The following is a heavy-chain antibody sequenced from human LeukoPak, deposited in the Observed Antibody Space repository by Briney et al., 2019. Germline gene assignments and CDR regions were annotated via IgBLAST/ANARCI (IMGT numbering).Heavy chain of an antibody. V-gene: IGHV4-39*07. CDR2: IYYSGST. CDR3: ARGEYSSSPRPYYYYYYYMDV. Sequence: PSETLSLTCTVSGGSISSSSYYWGWIRQPPGKGLEWIGSIYYSGSTYYNPSLKSRVTISVDTSKNQFSLKLSSVTAADTAVYYCARGEYSSSPRPYYYYYYYMDVWGKGTTVTVSS. CDR1: GGSISSSSYY. J-gene: IGHJ6*03. D-gene: IGHD6-6*01.